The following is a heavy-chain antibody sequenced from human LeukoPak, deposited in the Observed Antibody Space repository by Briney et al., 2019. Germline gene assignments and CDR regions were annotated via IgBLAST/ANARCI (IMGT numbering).Heavy chain of an antibody. CDR3: ARGTIAAPGTDY. CDR1: GFTFSGYW. CDR2: LKRDGSEK. V-gene: IGHV3-7*01. D-gene: IGHD6-13*01. Sequence: PGGSLRLSCAASGFTFSGYWMHWVRQAPGKGLEWVANLKRDGSEKHFADSVKGRFTISRDNAENSLYLQMNSLRAEDTAMYYCARGTIAAPGTDYWGQGTLVTVSS. J-gene: IGHJ4*02.